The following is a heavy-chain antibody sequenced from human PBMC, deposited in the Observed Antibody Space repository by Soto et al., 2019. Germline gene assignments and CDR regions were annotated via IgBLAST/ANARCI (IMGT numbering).Heavy chain of an antibody. Sequence: SETLSLTCTVSGGSISSYYWSWIRQPPGKGLEWIGYIYYSGSTNYNPSLKSRVTISVDTSKNQFSLKLSSVTAADTAVYYCARDYYGSGSYNWFDPWGQGTLVTVSS. CDR2: IYYSGST. J-gene: IGHJ5*02. CDR3: ARDYYGSGSYNWFDP. D-gene: IGHD3-10*01. V-gene: IGHV4-59*01. CDR1: GGSISSYY.